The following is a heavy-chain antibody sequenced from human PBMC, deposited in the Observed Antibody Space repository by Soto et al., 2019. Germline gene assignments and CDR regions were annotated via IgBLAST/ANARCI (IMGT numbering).Heavy chain of an antibody. CDR1: GFTLSSYA. CDR2: ISSNGGST. CDR3: ARDAKILRVGYNWFDP. V-gene: IGHV3-64*01. J-gene: IGHJ5*02. D-gene: IGHD4-17*01. Sequence: EVQLVESGGGLVQPGGSLRLSCAASGFTLSSYAMHWVRQAPGKGLEYVSAISSNGGSTYYANSVKGRFTISRDNSKNPLYLQMGSLRAEDMAVYYCARDAKILRVGYNWFDPWGQGTLVTVSS.